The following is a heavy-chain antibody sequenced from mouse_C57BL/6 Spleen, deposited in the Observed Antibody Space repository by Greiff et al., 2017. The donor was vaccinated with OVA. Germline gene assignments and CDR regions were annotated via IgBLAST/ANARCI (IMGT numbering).Heavy chain of an antibody. J-gene: IGHJ2*01. CDR2: IDPETGGT. CDR3: AHYGPQFDY. CDR1: GYTFTDYE. D-gene: IGHD1-1*01. V-gene: IGHV1-15*01. Sequence: QVQLQEPGAELVRPGASVTLSCKASGYTFTDYEMHWVKQRPVHGLEWIGAIDPETGGTAYNQKFKGKATLTVDKSSSPAYMQLRSLTSEDSAVCYSAHYGPQFDYWGQGTTLTVSS.